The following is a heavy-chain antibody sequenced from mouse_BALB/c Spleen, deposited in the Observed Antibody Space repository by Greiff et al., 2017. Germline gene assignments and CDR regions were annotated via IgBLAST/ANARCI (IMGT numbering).Heavy chain of an antibody. CDR2: IWAGGST. CDR1: GFSLTSYG. Sequence: QVQLKESGPGLVAPSQSLSITCTVSGFSLTSYGVHWVRQPPGKGLEWLGVIWAGGSTNYNSALMSRLSISKDNSKSQVFLKMNSLQTDDTAMYYCAREGTMIKDAMDYWGQGTSVTGSS. D-gene: IGHD2-4*01. J-gene: IGHJ4*01. CDR3: AREGTMIKDAMDY. V-gene: IGHV2-9*02.